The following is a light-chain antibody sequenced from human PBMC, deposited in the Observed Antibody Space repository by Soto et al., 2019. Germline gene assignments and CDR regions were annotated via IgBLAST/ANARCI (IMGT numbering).Light chain of an antibody. Sequence: EVVMTQSPLSLPVTLGQPASISCRSSQSLVYSDGNTYLNWFQQRPGQSPRRLIYKVSNRDSGDPHRCSGSGSGTDLTLKIGRVEAGDVEVDYCMEGTRWPSNTFGQGTELESK. CDR3: MEGTRWPSNT. V-gene: IGKV2-30*01. CDR2: KVS. CDR1: QSLVYSDGNTY. J-gene: IGKJ2*01.